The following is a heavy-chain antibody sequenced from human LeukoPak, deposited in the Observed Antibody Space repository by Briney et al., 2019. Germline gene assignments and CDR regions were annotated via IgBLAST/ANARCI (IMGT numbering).Heavy chain of an antibody. CDR1: GGSISSSSYY. CDR3: ARGWSYMKYYFDY. CDR2: IYYSGST. D-gene: IGHD3-10*01. V-gene: IGHV4-61*05. Sequence: KPSETLSLTCTVSGGSISSSSYYWGWIRQPPGKGLEWIGYIYYSGSTNFNPSLKSRVTMSVDTSKNQFSLNLSSVTAADTAVYYCARGWSYMKYYFDYWGQGTLVTVSS. J-gene: IGHJ4*02.